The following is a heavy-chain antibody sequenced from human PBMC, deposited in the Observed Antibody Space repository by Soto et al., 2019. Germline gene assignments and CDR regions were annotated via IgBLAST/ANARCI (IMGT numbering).Heavy chain of an antibody. Sequence: GGSLRLSCAASGFTFSSYGMHWVRQAPGKGLEWVAVISYEGSNKYYADSVKGRFTISRDNSKNTLYLQMNSLRAEDTAVYYCAKDIESGVAAAHESKSYYYYGMDVWGQGTTVTVSS. D-gene: IGHD6-13*01. CDR3: AKDIESGVAAAHESKSYYYYGMDV. CDR1: GFTFSSYG. V-gene: IGHV3-30*18. J-gene: IGHJ6*02. CDR2: ISYEGSNK.